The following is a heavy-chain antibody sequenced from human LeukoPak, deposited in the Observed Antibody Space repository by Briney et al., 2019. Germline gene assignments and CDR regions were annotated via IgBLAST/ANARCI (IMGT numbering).Heavy chain of an antibody. CDR1: GFTFSSYA. D-gene: IGHD3-10*01. CDR2: ISGSGGST. Sequence: PGGSLRLSCAASGFTFSSYAMSWVRQAPGKGLEWVPAISGSGGSTYYADSVKGRFTISRDNSKNTLYLQMNSLRAEDTAVYYCAKDVWFGELLYDYYYYGMDVWGQGTTVTVSS. V-gene: IGHV3-23*01. CDR3: AKDVWFGELLYDYYYYGMDV. J-gene: IGHJ6*02.